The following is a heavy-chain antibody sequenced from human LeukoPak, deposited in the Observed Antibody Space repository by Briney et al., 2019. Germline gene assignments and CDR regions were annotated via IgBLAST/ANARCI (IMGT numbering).Heavy chain of an antibody. CDR1: GGSISSYY. Sequence: SGTLSLTCTVSGGSISSYYWSWIRQPPGKGLEWIGYIYYSGSTNYNPSLKSRVTISVDTSKNQFSLKLSSVTAADTAVYYCARQAAGWFDPWGQGTLVTVSS. CDR2: IYYSGST. CDR3: ARQAAGWFDP. V-gene: IGHV4-59*01. D-gene: IGHD2-15*01. J-gene: IGHJ5*02.